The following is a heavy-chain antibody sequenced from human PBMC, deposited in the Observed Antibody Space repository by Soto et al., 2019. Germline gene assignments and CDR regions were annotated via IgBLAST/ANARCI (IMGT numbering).Heavy chain of an antibody. D-gene: IGHD3-22*01. CDR3: AKGRSPYDSSGPTSLYYFDY. V-gene: IGHV3-23*01. Sequence: QPGGSLRLSCAASGFTFSSYAMSWVRQAPGKGLEWVSAISGSGGSTYYADSVKGRFTISRDNSKNTLYLQMNSLRAEDTAVYYCAKGRSPYDSSGPTSLYYFDYWGQGTLVTVSS. CDR2: ISGSGGST. CDR1: GFTFSSYA. J-gene: IGHJ4*02.